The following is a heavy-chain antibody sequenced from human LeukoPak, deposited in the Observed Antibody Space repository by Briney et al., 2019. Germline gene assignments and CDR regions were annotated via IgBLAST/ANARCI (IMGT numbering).Heavy chain of an antibody. D-gene: IGHD3-22*01. Sequence: GGSLRLSCPVSGFTFGDYAMTWVRQAPGKGLEWVSSIFAGGGAALYADSVRGRFTIFRDDSKSTLFLQMHSLRAEDTAIYYCAKNYYDRRGPYSWVFDYWGQGTLVTVSS. V-gene: IGHV3-23*01. CDR3: AKNYYDRRGPYSWVFDY. CDR1: GFTFGDYA. J-gene: IGHJ4*02. CDR2: IFAGGGAA.